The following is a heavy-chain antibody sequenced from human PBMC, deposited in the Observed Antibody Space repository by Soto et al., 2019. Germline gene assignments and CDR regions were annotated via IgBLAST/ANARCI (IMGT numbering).Heavy chain of an antibody. CDR3: ARGPNSDC. Sequence: EERLVQSGGGLVQPGGSLRLSCAAYGFSVGSNYMSWVRQAPGKGLELVSLIYSGGNPFYADSMKGRFTLSRDNSNNMLYLQMDSLRAEDTAVYSCARGPNSDCWGQGTLVIVSS. D-gene: IGHD2-21*01. J-gene: IGHJ4*02. CDR2: IYSGGNP. CDR1: GFSVGSNY. V-gene: IGHV3-53*01.